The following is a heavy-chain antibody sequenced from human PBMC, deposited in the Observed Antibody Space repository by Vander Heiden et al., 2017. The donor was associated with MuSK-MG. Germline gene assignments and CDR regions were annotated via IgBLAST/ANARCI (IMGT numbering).Heavy chain of an antibody. V-gene: IGHV3-73*02. J-gene: IGHJ4*02. Sequence: EVQLVESGGGLVQPGGSLKLSCAASGFTFSGAAMHWVRQASGKGLEWVGRIRSKANSYATAYAASVKGRFTISRDDSKNTAYLQMNSLKTEDTAVYYCTRQGAQWGQGTLVTVSS. CDR3: TRQGAQ. CDR1: GFTFSGAA. D-gene: IGHD3-16*01. CDR2: IRSKANSYAT.